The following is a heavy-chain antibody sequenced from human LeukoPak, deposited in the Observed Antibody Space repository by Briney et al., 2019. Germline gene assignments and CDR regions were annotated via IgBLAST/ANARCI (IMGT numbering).Heavy chain of an antibody. D-gene: IGHD6-13*01. Sequence: ASVKVSCKASGYTFTSYAMHWVRQAPGQRLEWMGWINAGNGNTKYSQKFQGRVTITRDTSASTAYMELSSLRSEDTAVYYCARDFAHFPRAANYYFDYWGQGTLVTVSS. V-gene: IGHV1-3*01. J-gene: IGHJ4*02. CDR3: ARDFAHFPRAANYYFDY. CDR2: INAGNGNT. CDR1: GYTFTSYA.